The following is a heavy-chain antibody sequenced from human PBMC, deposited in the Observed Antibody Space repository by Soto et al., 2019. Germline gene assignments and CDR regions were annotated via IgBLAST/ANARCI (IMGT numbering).Heavy chain of an antibody. Sequence: ASVKVSCKASGYSFTDYHIHWVRQAPGQGLEWLGRINPKSGGTSTAQKFQGWVTMTRDRSISTVYMELTRLRSDDTDVDFCARGHSTDCSNGVCSFFYNHEMDVWGQGTTVTVSS. J-gene: IGHJ6*02. CDR1: GYSFTDYH. V-gene: IGHV1-2*04. D-gene: IGHD2-8*01. CDR2: INPKSGGT. CDR3: ARGHSTDCSNGVCSFFYNHEMDV.